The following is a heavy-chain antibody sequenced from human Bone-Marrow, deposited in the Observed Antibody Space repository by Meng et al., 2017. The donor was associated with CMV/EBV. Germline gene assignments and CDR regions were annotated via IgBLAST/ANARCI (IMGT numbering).Heavy chain of an antibody. Sequence: SETLSLTCTVSGGSISSYYWSWIRQPPGKGLEWIGYIYYSGSTNYNPSLKSRVTISVDTSKNQFSLKLSSVTAADTAVYYCARVNYSSGWYETYGMDVWGQGTTVTVSS. J-gene: IGHJ6*02. D-gene: IGHD6-19*01. CDR2: IYYSGST. V-gene: IGHV4-59*01. CDR1: GGSISSYY. CDR3: ARVNYSSGWYETYGMDV.